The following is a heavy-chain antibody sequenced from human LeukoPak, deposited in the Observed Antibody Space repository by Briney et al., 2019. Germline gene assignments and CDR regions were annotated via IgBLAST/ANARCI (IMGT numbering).Heavy chain of an antibody. CDR2: IYPDDSDT. J-gene: IGHJ6*03. D-gene: IGHD2-8*01. CDR1: GYRFASSW. CDR3: ARHGHCTNGVCYSNYYYHMDV. Sequence: GESLKISCKGSGYRFASSWIGWVRQMPGKGLEWMGIIYPDDSDTRYSPSFEGQITISVDESISTAYLQWSSLKASDTAVYYCARHGHCTNGVCYSNYYYHMDVWGKGTTVTVSS. V-gene: IGHV5-51*01.